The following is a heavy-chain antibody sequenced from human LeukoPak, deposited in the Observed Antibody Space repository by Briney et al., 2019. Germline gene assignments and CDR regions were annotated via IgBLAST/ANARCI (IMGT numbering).Heavy chain of an antibody. Sequence: PGGSLRLSCAASGFTFSSYSMNWVRQAPGKGLEWVSSISSSSSYIYYADSAKGRFTISRDNAKNSLYLQMNSLRAEDTAVYYCARGYLGNSGYDYFWGQGTLVTVSS. J-gene: IGHJ4*02. D-gene: IGHD5-12*01. CDR3: ARGYLGNSGYDYF. CDR2: ISSSSSYI. CDR1: GFTFSSYS. V-gene: IGHV3-21*01.